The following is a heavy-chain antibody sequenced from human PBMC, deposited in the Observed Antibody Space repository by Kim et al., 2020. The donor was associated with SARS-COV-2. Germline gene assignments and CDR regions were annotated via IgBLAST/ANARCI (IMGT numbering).Heavy chain of an antibody. D-gene: IGHD3-10*01. V-gene: IGHV3-11*06. Sequence: RFTISRDNAKNSLYLQMNSLRAEDTAVYYCARFLGYGSGSYYNGYYGMDVWGQGTTVTVSS. CDR3: ARFLGYGSGSYYNGYYGMDV. J-gene: IGHJ6*02.